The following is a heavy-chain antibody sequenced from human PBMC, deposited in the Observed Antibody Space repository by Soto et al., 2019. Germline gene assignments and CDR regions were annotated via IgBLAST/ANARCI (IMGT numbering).Heavy chain of an antibody. V-gene: IGHV3-30*18. D-gene: IGHD2-15*01. J-gene: IGHJ4*02. CDR2: ISYDSSNK. Sequence: VQLLESGGGLIQPGGPRRLPLEAPGFTFIYGITGLPQPPAKGLGWGAYISYDSSNKFYGDSVKGRFTISRDNSKNTQFLQMNSLRAEDTAVYYCAKLVIGYCSGNTCDDYWGQGTLVAVSS. CDR3: AKLVIGYCSGNTCDDY. CDR1: GFTFIYG.